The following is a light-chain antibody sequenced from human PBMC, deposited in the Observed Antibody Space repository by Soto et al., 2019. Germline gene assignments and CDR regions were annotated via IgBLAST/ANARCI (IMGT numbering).Light chain of an antibody. V-gene: IGLV2-14*01. CDR2: DVS. CDR1: SSDVGGYNY. CDR3: SSYTSRSTRV. J-gene: IGLJ2*01. Sequence: QSALTQPASVSGSPGQSITISCTGTSSDVGGYNYVSWYQQHPGKAPKLMIYDVSNRPSGVSNRFSGSKSGNTASLTISGLQAEYEADYYCSSYTSRSTRVFGGGTKLTVL.